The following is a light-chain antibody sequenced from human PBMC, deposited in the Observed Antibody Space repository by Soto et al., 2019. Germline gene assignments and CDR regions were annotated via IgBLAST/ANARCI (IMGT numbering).Light chain of an antibody. CDR3: SSYTSSSTLV. Sequence: QSALTQPASVSGCPGQSIAISCTGSSSDVGGYSYVSWYQQHPGKAPKLMIYDVSNRPSGVSDRFSGSRSGNTASLTISGLQAEDEADYYCSSYTSSSTLVFGGRTKLTVL. V-gene: IGLV2-14*01. CDR1: SSDVGGYSY. CDR2: DVS. J-gene: IGLJ2*01.